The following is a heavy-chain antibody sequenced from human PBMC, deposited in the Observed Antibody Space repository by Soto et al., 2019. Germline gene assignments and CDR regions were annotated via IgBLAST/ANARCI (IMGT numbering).Heavy chain of an antibody. J-gene: IGHJ6*02. V-gene: IGHV4-4*02. CDR3: ARNRRGGKMGVPAAMGYYGMDV. CDR2: IYHSGST. D-gene: IGHD2-2*01. Sequence: SETLSLTCAVSGGSISSSNWWSWVRQPPGKGLEWIGEIYHSGSTNYNPSPKSRVTISVDKSKNQFSLKLSSVTAADTAVYYCARNRRGGKMGVPAAMGYYGMDVWGQGTTVTVSS. CDR1: GGSISSSNW.